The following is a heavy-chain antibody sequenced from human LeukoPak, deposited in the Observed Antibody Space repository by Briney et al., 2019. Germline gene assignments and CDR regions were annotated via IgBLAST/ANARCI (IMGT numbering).Heavy chain of an antibody. D-gene: IGHD6-19*01. V-gene: IGHV3-23*01. CDR3: TKGDGGWYPIDS. Sequence: GASLRLSCAASGFTFKEYGMSWVRQAPGKGLERVSTINDNGANTHYADSVKGRFTISRDSSKNTLFLQMNSLRADDTARYYCTKGDGGWYPIDSWGQGTLIIVSS. CDR1: GFTFKEYG. CDR2: INDNGANT. J-gene: IGHJ4*02.